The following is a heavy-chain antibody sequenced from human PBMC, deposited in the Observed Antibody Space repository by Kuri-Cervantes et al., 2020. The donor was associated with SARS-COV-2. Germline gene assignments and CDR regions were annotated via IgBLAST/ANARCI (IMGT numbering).Heavy chain of an antibody. D-gene: IGHD3-22*01. CDR3: ARYICYYDSSGYYFPPCDYYYGMDV. J-gene: IGHJ6*02. CDR2: ISGRGGST. CDR1: GLTFRSYA. V-gene: IGHV3-23*01. Sequence: GGSLRLSCEASGLTFRSYAMSGARQAQGKGLEGVSAISGRGGSTDYADTVKGRFTIYRDNSKNTLYLQMNSLRAEDTAVFYCARYICYYDSSGYYFPPCDYYYGMDVWGQGTTVTVSS.